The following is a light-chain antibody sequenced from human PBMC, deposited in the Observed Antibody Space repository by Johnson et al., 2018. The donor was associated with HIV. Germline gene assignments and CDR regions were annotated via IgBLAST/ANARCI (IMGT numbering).Light chain of an antibody. CDR3: GTWDSSLSAGV. CDR1: SSNIGNNY. J-gene: IGLJ1*01. Sequence: LTQPPSVSAAPGQKVTISCSGSSSNIGNNYVSWYQQLPGTAPKLLIYENNKRPSGIPDRFSGSKSGTSATLGITGLQTGDEADYYCGTWDSSLSAGVFGTGTKVTVL. CDR2: ENN. V-gene: IGLV1-51*02.